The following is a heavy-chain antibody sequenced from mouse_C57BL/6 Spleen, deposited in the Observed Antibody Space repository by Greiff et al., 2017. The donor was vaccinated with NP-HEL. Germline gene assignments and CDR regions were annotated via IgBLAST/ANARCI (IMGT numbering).Heavy chain of an antibody. J-gene: IGHJ3*01. CDR2: IYPRSGNT. V-gene: IGHV1-81*01. CDR3: AGITTGVAPVAY. D-gene: IGHD1-1*01. CDR1: GYTFTSYG. Sequence: VQLQQSGAELARPGASVKLSCKASGYTFTSYGISWVKQRTGQGLEWIGEIYPRSGNTYYNEKFKGKATLTADKSSSTAYMELRSLTSEDSAVYFCAGITTGVAPVAYWGQGTLVTVSA.